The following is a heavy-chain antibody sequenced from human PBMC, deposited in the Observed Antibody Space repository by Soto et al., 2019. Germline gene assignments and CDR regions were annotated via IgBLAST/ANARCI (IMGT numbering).Heavy chain of an antibody. D-gene: IGHD2-15*01. V-gene: IGHV1-69*08. CDR1: GGTFSSYT. CDR2: IIPILGLA. J-gene: IGHJ4*02. Sequence: QVQLVQSGAEVKKPGSSVKVSCKASGGTFSSYTISGVRQAPGQGLEWMGRIIPILGLANYAQKFQGRVTITADKSTSTAYMELSSLRSEDTAVYYSARDSATPFDYWGQGTLVTVSS. CDR3: ARDSATPFDY.